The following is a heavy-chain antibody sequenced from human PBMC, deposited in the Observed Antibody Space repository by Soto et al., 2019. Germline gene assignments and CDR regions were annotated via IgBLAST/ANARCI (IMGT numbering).Heavy chain of an antibody. Sequence: PSETLSLTCSVSGGSMRSYYWNWLRQPAGKGLEWIGRIDSRGDTNYNPSVKSRVTMSVDTSKNEFSLRLNSVTAADTAVYYCAGIGEDVYYGMDVWGQGTTVTVSS. CDR2: IDSRGDT. D-gene: IGHD2-21*01. CDR3: AGIGEDVYYGMDV. J-gene: IGHJ6*02. V-gene: IGHV4-4*07. CDR1: GGSMRSYY.